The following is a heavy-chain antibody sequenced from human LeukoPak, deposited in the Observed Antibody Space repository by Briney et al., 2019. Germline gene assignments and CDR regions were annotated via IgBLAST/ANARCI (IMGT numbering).Heavy chain of an antibody. CDR3: ASSWGIAAAGGHESSFDY. CDR1: GGSFSGYY. D-gene: IGHD6-13*01. J-gene: IGHJ4*02. Sequence: SETLSLTCAVYGGSFSGYYWSWIRQPPGKGLEWIGEINHSGSTNYNPSLKSRVTISVDTSKNQFSLKLSSVTAADTAVYYCASSWGIAAAGGHESSFDYWGQGTLVTVSS. CDR2: INHSGST. V-gene: IGHV4-34*01.